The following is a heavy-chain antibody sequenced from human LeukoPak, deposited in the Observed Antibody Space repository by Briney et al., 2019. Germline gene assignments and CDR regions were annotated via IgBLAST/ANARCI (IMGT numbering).Heavy chain of an antibody. D-gene: IGHD3-10*01. J-gene: IGHJ5*02. CDR1: GGSLSHYY. CDR2: INHSGST. CDR3: ARGPASGSNFALFDP. Sequence: PSETLSLTCAVYGGSLSHYYWSWIRQPPGKGLEWIGEINHSGSTNYNPSLKSRVTISVDMSKNQFSLELTSVTAADTAVYYCARGPASGSNFALFDPWGQGTLVTVSS. V-gene: IGHV4-34*01.